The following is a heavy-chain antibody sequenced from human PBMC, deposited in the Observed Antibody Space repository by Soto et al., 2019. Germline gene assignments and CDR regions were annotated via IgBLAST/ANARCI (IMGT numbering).Heavy chain of an antibody. Sequence: QVQLVESGGGVVQPGRSLRLSCAASGFTFSSYAMHWVRQAPGKGLEWVAVISYDGSNKYYADSVKGRFTISRDNSKNTLYLQMNSLRAEDTAVYYCASLGNSLRGGMDVWGQGTTVTVSS. J-gene: IGHJ6*02. D-gene: IGHD1-1*01. CDR1: GFTFSSYA. V-gene: IGHV3-30-3*01. CDR3: ASLGNSLRGGMDV. CDR2: ISYDGSNK.